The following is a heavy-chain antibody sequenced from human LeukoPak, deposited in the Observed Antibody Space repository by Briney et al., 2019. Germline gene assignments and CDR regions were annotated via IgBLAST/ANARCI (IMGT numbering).Heavy chain of an antibody. V-gene: IGHV4-59*01. Sequence: SETLSLTCTVSGGSISSYYWSWIRQPPGKGLEWIGYIYYSGSTNYNPSLKSRVTISLDTSKNQFSLQLSSVTAADTAVYYCATRGYSYGRYYFDYWGQGTLVTVSS. D-gene: IGHD5-18*01. CDR2: IYYSGST. CDR3: ATRGYSYGRYYFDY. J-gene: IGHJ4*02. CDR1: GGSISSYY.